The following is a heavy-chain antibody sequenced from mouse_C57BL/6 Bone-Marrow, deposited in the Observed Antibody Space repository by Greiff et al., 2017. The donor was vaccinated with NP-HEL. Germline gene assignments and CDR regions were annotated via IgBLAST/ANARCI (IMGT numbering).Heavy chain of an antibody. Sequence: QVQLKQSGPELVKPGASVKLSCKASGYTFTSYDINWVKQRPGQGLEWIGWIYPRDGSTKYNEKFKGKATLTVDTSSSTAYMELHSLTSEDSAVYFCARGTTVVAPWFAYWGQGTLVTVSA. CDR3: ARGTTVVAPWFAY. CDR2: IYPRDGST. CDR1: GYTFTSYD. J-gene: IGHJ3*01. D-gene: IGHD1-1*01. V-gene: IGHV1-85*01.